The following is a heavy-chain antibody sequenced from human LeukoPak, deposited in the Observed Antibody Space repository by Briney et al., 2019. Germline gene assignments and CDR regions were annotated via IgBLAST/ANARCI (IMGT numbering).Heavy chain of an antibody. CDR2: VSPYNGDT. J-gene: IGHJ3*02. Sequence: ASVKVSCKASGYTFIEYGINWVRQAPGHGLEWMGWVSPYNGDTRYIQKFQGRVTLTTDTSTSTAYMELRSLTSDDTAVYYCARVGRSLRAFDIWGQGTMITVSS. CDR1: GYTFIEYG. CDR3: ARVGRSLRAFDI. D-gene: IGHD3-10*01. V-gene: IGHV1-18*01.